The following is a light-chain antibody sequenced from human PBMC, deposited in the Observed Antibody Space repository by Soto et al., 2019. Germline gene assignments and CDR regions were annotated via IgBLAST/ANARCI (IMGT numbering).Light chain of an antibody. CDR2: GNN. CDR1: RSNIGAGYD. V-gene: IGLV1-40*01. Sequence: QSVLTQPPSVSGAPGQRVTISCTGSRSNIGAGYDVHWYQQLPGTAPKVLIYGNNNRPSGVPDRFSGSKSGTSASLAITGLQAEDEADYYCASWDDRLGAVIFGGGTKLTVL. J-gene: IGLJ2*01. CDR3: ASWDDRLGAVI.